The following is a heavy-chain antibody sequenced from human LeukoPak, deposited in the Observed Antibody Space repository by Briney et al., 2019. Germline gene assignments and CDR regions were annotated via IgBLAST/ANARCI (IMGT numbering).Heavy chain of an antibody. D-gene: IGHD2-15*01. CDR2: IKQEESEN. V-gene: IGHV3-7*05. CDR1: GFTFSGNW. CDR3: ARVYCSGGSCYSGLSGMDV. Sequence: GGSLRLSCAASGFTFSGNWMAWVRQGQGQGRDRVANIKQEESENYYVDYVKGRFTISRDNAKNSLYLQMNSLRAEDTAVYYCARVYCSGGSCYSGLSGMDVWGQGTTVTVSS. J-gene: IGHJ6*02.